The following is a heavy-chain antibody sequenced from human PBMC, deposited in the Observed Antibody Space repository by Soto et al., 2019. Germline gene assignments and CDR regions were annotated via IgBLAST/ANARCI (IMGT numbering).Heavy chain of an antibody. CDR3: ACTYVTGSSGPFDY. CDR1: GDSRSRGAYS. CDR2: IYYSGTT. Sequence: SETLSLGCTVSGDSRSRGAYSWSWIRQHPEKGLEWIGYIYYSGTTYYNPSLESRVSISADTSENQFSLKVNSVTVADSAVYYCACTYVTGSSGPFDYWGQG. V-gene: IGHV4-31*03. D-gene: IGHD3-22*01. J-gene: IGHJ4*02.